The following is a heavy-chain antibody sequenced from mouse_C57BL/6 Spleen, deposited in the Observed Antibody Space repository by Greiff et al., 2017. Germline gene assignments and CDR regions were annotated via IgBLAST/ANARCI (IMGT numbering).Heavy chain of an antibody. V-gene: IGHV1-62-2*01. CDR1: GYTFTEYT. CDR3: AGHEEGWYFDV. CDR2: FYPGSGSI. Sequence: QVQLQQSGAELVKPGASVKLSCTASGYTFTEYTINWVKQRSGPGLEWIGRFYPGSGSIKYNEQFKDKATLTADKSSSTVYMVLSRWTSEDAAVDYCAGHEEGWYFDVWGTGTTVTVSS. J-gene: IGHJ1*03.